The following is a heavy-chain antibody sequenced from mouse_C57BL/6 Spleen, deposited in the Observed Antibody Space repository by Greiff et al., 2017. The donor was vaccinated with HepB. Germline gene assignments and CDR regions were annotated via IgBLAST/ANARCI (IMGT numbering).Heavy chain of an antibody. D-gene: IGHD2-2*01. CDR3: ARSGYAYAMDY. V-gene: IGHV5-17*01. Sequence: EVKLMESGGGLVKPGGSLKLSCAASGFTFSDYGMHWVRQAPEKGLEWVAYISSGSSTIYYADTVKGRFTISRDNAKNTLFLQMTRLRSEDTAMYYGARSGYAYAMDYWGQGTSVTVSS. CDR2: ISSGSSTI. J-gene: IGHJ4*01. CDR1: GFTFSDYG.